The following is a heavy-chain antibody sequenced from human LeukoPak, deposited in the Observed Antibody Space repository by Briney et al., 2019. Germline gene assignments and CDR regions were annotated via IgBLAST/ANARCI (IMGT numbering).Heavy chain of an antibody. CDR3: ARVAAWSWPSLVYYYYYMDV. CDR2: IYYSGST. Sequence: SETLSLTCTVSGGSISSYYWSWIRQPPGKGLEWIGYIYYSGSTNYNPSLKSRVTISVDTSKNQFSLKLSSVTAADTAVYYCARVAAWSWPSLVYYYYYMDVWGKGTTVTISS. V-gene: IGHV4-59*01. D-gene: IGHD2-15*01. CDR1: GGSISSYY. J-gene: IGHJ6*03.